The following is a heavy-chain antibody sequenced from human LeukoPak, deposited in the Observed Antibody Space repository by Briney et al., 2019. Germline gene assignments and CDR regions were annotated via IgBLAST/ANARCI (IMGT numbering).Heavy chain of an antibody. CDR3: ARRYGSGSYGYFDY. J-gene: IGHJ4*02. CDR1: GYTFTSYG. Sequence: ASVKVSCKASGYTFTSYGISWVRQAPGQRLEWMGWINAGNGNTKYSQKFQGRVTITRDTSASTAYMELSSLRSEDTAVYYCARRYGSGSYGYFDYWGQGTLVTVSS. V-gene: IGHV1-3*01. CDR2: INAGNGNT. D-gene: IGHD3-10*01.